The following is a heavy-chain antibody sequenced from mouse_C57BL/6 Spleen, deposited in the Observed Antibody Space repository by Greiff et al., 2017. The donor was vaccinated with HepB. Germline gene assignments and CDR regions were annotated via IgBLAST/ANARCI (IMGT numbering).Heavy chain of an antibody. Sequence: QVQLKESGAELVRPGASVTLSSKASGYTFTDYEMHWVKQTPVHGLEWIGAIDPETGGTAYNQKFKGKAILTADKSSSTAYMELRSLTSEDSAVYYCTNWDDYWGQGTTLTVSS. V-gene: IGHV1-15*01. J-gene: IGHJ2*01. CDR1: GYTFTDYE. CDR3: TNWDDY. D-gene: IGHD4-1*02. CDR2: IDPETGGT.